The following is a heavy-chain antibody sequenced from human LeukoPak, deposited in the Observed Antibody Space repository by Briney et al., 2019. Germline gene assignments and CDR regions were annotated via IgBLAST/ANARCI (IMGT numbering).Heavy chain of an antibody. CDR1: GYTFTSYG. J-gene: IGHJ6*02. D-gene: IGHD5-18*01. Sequence: GASVKVSCKASGYTFTSYGISWVRQAPGQGLEWMGWISAYNGNTNYAQKLQGRVTMTTDTSTSTAYMELRSLRSDDTAVYYCASFGLWPITPDYYYYYGMDVWGQGTTVTVSS. CDR2: ISAYNGNT. V-gene: IGHV1-18*01. CDR3: ASFGLWPITPDYYYYYGMDV.